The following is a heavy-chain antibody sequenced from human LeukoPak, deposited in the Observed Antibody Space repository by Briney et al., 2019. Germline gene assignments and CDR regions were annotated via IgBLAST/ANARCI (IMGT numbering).Heavy chain of an antibody. V-gene: IGHV1-46*01. J-gene: IGHJ4*02. CDR3: ARDLAYIAAAGTSPGY. CDR1: GYTFTGYY. Sequence: ASVKVSCKASGYTFTGYYMHWVRQAPGQGLEWMGIINPSGGSTSYAQKFQGRVTMTRDTSTSTVYMELSSLRSEDTAVYYCARDLAYIAAAGTSPGYWGQGTLVTVSS. D-gene: IGHD6-13*01. CDR2: INPSGGST.